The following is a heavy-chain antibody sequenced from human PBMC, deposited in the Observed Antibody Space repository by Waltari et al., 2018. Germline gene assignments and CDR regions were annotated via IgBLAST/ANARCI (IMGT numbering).Heavy chain of an antibody. J-gene: IGHJ4*02. CDR2: ISWNGISV. V-gene: IGHV3-9*02. CDR1: AFTTHDSA. CDR3: ASLISVPGLRPDY. D-gene: IGHD2-8*02. Sequence: EVRLVVSGGGWVQPGWSLRLSCGAFAFTTHDSAMHWVRQVPGKGLEWVAGISWNGISVEYADSVKGRFIVSRDNRKNSLYLQMSSLRNEDTAIYFCASLISVPGLRPDYWGQGTLVTVSS.